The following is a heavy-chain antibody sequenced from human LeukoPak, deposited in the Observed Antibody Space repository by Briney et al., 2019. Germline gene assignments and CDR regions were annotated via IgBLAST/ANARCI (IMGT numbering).Heavy chain of an antibody. Sequence: PSETLSLTCTVSGGSISSYYWGWIRQLPGKGLEWVGYFYYSGSTNYNPSLKSRVTISVDTSKNQFSLKLSSVTAADTAVYYCARAEGYCSGGKCSYFDYWGQGSLVTVSS. D-gene: IGHD2-15*01. J-gene: IGHJ4*02. CDR1: GGSISSYY. CDR2: FYYSGST. V-gene: IGHV4-59*01. CDR3: ARAEGYCSGGKCSYFDY.